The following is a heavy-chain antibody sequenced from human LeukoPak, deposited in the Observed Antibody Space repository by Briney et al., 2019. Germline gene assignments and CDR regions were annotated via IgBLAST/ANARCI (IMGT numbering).Heavy chain of an antibody. J-gene: IGHJ5*02. CDR2: IYYSGST. V-gene: IGHV4-31*01. CDR1: GGSISSGGYY. Sequence: PTQTLSLTCTVSGGSISSGGYYWSWIRQHPGKGLEWIGYIYYSGSTYYNPSLKSQVTISVDTSKNQFSLKLSSVTAADTAVYYCARDSKGYGGNYNWFDPWGQGTLVTVSS. CDR3: ARDSKGYGGNYNWFDP. D-gene: IGHD4-23*01.